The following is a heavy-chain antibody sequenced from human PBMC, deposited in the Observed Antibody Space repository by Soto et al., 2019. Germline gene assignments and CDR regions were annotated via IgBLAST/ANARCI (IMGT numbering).Heavy chain of an antibody. Sequence: GGSLRLSCAASGFTFSSYAMSWVRQAPGKGLEWVSTISVSGGSTYYADSVKGRFTISRGNSKNTLYLQMNSLRAEDTALYYCAKDASSGITSFDLWGRGTLVTVSS. D-gene: IGHD3-3*01. CDR3: AKDASSGITSFDL. J-gene: IGHJ2*01. CDR2: ISVSGGST. CDR1: GFTFSSYA. V-gene: IGHV3-23*01.